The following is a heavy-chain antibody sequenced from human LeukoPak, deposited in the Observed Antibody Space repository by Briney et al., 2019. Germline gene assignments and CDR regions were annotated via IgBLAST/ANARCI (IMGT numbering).Heavy chain of an antibody. J-gene: IGHJ6*02. CDR3: ARDQDPYYYDSSGYKTSLYYYYGMDV. V-gene: IGHV3-33*08. Sequence: EGSLRLSCAASGFAISSFWMSWVRQAPGKGLEWVAVIWYDGSNKYYADSVKGRFTISRDNSKNTLYLQMDSLRAEDTAVYYCARDQDPYYYDSSGYKTSLYYYYGMDVWGQGTTVTVSS. CDR1: GFAISSFW. D-gene: IGHD3-22*01. CDR2: IWYDGSNK.